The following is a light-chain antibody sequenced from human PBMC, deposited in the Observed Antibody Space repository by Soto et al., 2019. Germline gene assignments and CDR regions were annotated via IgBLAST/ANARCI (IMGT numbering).Light chain of an antibody. V-gene: IGLV2-14*01. CDR3: ASYTTSRTYV. CDR2: DVS. Sequence: QSVLTQPASVSGSPGQSIAISCTGTSSDVGGYSYVSWYQQQPGKAPKLVISDVSNRPSGVSDRFSGSKSGNTASLTTSGLQTEDEADYYCASYTTSRTYVFGTGTKVTVL. CDR1: SSDVGGYSY. J-gene: IGLJ1*01.